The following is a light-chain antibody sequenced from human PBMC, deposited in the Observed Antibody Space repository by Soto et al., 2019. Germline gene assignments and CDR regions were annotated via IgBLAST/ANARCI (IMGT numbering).Light chain of an antibody. V-gene: IGKV1-39*01. J-gene: IGKJ3*01. CDR1: QSISSY. Sequence: DIQMTQSPSSLSASVGDRVTITCRASQSISSYLNWYQQIPGKAPNLLIYAASTLQSGVPSRFTGSGSGTDFTLTINSLQPEDFATYYCQQSYNTPFTFGRGTKVDIX. CDR3: QQSYNTPFT. CDR2: AAS.